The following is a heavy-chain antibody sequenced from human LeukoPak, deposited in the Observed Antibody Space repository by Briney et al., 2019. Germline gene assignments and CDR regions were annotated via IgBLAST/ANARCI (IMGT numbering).Heavy chain of an antibody. CDR3: AKVRITIFGVVITPPDY. D-gene: IGHD3-3*01. V-gene: IGHV3-48*01. CDR1: GFTFSSYS. Sequence: PGGSLRLSCAASGFTFSSYSMNWVRQAPGKGLEWVSYISSSSSTIYYADSVKGRFTISRDNSKNTLYLQMNSLRAEDTAVYYYAKVRITIFGVVITPPDYWGQGTLVTVSS. CDR2: ISSSSSTI. J-gene: IGHJ4*02.